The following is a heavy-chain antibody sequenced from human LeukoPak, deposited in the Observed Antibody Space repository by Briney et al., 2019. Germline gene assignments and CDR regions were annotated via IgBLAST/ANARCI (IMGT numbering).Heavy chain of an antibody. D-gene: IGHD1-26*01. CDR1: GFTFRNYN. V-gene: IGHV3-48*02. CDR2: ISSSRTTI. Sequence: GGSLRLSCSASGFTFRNYNMNWVRQAPGKGLEWVSYISSSRTTIFYADSVKGRFTISRDNAKNSLYLQMNSLRDEDTAVYYCARDSPGWGAFDVWGQGTMVTVSS. J-gene: IGHJ3*01. CDR3: ARDSPGWGAFDV.